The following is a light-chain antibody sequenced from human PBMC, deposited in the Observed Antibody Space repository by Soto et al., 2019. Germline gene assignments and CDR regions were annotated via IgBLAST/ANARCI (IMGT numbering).Light chain of an antibody. V-gene: IGKV3-20*01. CDR1: QSIGGNF. CDR3: QQYGGSPRT. Sequence: EIVLTQSPATLSLSPGEGATLSCRASQSIGGNFLAWYQQRRGQAPRLLIHGASNRATGIPDRFSGSGSGTDFTLTITRLEPEDFAVYYCQQYGGSPRTFGQGTKVEVK. J-gene: IGKJ1*01. CDR2: GAS.